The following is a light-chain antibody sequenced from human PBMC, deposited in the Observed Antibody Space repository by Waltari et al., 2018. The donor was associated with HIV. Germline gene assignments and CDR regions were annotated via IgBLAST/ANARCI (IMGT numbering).Light chain of an antibody. Sequence: QYVLPQPPSASGTPGQRLTIPCSGSSTNNGPTDVYWHRQVPGPAPKLLIYRNDQRPAGVPDRFSGSKSGTSAALAISGRLSEDESDYHCATWDDSLGFWLFGGGTKLTVL. V-gene: IGLV1-47*01. CDR1: STNNGPTD. CDR2: RND. J-gene: IGLJ3*02. CDR3: ATWDDSLGFWL.